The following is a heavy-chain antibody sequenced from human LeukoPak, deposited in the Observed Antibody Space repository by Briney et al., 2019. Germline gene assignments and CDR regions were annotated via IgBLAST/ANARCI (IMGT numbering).Heavy chain of an antibody. J-gene: IGHJ4*02. D-gene: IGHD2-2*01. Sequence: GGSLRLSCAASGFTFSSYGMHWVSQAPGKGLECGAVISYDGSNKYYADSVKGRFTISRDNSKNTLYLQMNSLRAEDTAVYYCARVNAVVVVPAAMKYWGQGTLVTVSS. CDR1: GFTFSSYG. V-gene: IGHV3-30*19. CDR2: ISYDGSNK. CDR3: ARVNAVVVVPAAMKY.